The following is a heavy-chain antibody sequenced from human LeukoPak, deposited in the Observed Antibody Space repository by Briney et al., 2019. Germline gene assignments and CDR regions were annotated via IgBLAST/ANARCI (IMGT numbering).Heavy chain of an antibody. J-gene: IGHJ4*02. CDR3: ATHYGSGSYYYFDY. CDR2: ISAYNGNT. V-gene: IGHV1-18*01. D-gene: IGHD3-10*01. Sequence: GASVKVSCKASGYTFTSYGISWVRQAPGQGLEWMGWISAYNGNTNYAQKLQGRVTMTTDTSTSTAYMELRSLRSEDTAVYYCATHYGSGSYYYFDYWGQGTLVTVSS. CDR1: GYTFTSYG.